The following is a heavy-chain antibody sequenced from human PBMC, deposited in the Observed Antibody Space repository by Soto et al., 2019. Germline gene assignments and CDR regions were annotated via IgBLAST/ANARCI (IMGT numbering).Heavy chain of an antibody. V-gene: IGHV4-34*01. CDR2: INHSGST. D-gene: IGHD6-25*01. CDR1: GGSFSGYS. J-gene: IGHJ5*02. CDR3: ARKRRSAWFDP. Sequence: PSETLSLTCAVYGGSFSGYSWSWIRQPPGKGREWIGAINHSGSTNYNPSLKSRVTISVDTSTNQFSLKLSSVTAADTAVYYCARKRRSAWFDPWGQGTLVTVSS.